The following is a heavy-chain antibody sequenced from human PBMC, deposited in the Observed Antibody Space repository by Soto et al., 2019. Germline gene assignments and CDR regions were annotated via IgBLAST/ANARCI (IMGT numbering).Heavy chain of an antibody. D-gene: IGHD2-2*01. CDR1: GGSVGSGNYY. CDR2: VYDTGSA. V-gene: IGHV4-61*01. Sequence: SETLSLTCTVSGGSVGSGNYYWTWIRQSPGQGLEWIGCVYDTGSADYNPSLKSRVTISMDMSKSQFSLSLRSVTAADAAVYYCAKDQISMLSWGQGIPVTVSS. J-gene: IGHJ5*02. CDR3: AKDQISMLS.